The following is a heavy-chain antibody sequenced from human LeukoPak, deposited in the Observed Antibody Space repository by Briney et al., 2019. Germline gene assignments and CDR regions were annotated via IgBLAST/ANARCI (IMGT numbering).Heavy chain of an antibody. CDR2: IYTSGST. CDR1: GGSISSGSYY. V-gene: IGHV4-61*02. Sequence: SGTLSLTCTVSGGSISSGSYYWSWIRQPAGKGLEWIGRIYTSGSTNYNPSLKSRVIISVDTSKNQFSLKLSSVTAADTAVYYCARESYYYDSSGYYYFDYWGQGTLVTVSS. D-gene: IGHD3-22*01. J-gene: IGHJ4*02. CDR3: ARESYYYDSSGYYYFDY.